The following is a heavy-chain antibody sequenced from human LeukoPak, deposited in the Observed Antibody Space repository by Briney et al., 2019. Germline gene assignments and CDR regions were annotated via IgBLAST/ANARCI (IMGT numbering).Heavy chain of an antibody. J-gene: IGHJ3*02. Sequence: PGESLRLSCAASGFTFSSYSMNWVRQAPGKGLEWVSYVSSTSKTIYYADSVKGRYTISRDNAKNSLYLRMNSLRDEDTAVYYCARDYYDSSGYPLDRYAFDIWGQGTMVTVSS. CDR2: VSSTSKTI. V-gene: IGHV3-48*02. CDR3: ARDYYDSSGYPLDRYAFDI. CDR1: GFTFSSYS. D-gene: IGHD3-22*01.